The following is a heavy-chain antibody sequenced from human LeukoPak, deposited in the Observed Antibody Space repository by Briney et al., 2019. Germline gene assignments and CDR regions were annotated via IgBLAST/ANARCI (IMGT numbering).Heavy chain of an antibody. CDR1: GFTFSSYT. J-gene: IGHJ6*03. CDR2: ISSSSSYI. D-gene: IGHD4-17*01. V-gene: IGHV3-21*01. CDR3: AVGFSDYDYYYYYMDV. Sequence: GGSLRLSCAASGFTFSSYTMNWVRQAPGKGLEWVSSISSSSSYIYYADSVKGRFTISRDNAKNSLNLQMNSLRAEDTAVYYCAVGFSDYDYYYYYMDVWGKGTTVTVSS.